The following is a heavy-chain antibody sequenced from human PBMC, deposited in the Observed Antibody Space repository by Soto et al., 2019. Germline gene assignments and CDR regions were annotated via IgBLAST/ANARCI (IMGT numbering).Heavy chain of an antibody. J-gene: IGHJ5*02. CDR2: FDPEDGET. Sequence: ASVKVSCKVSGYTLTELSVHWVRQAPGKGLEWMGGFDPEDGETIYAQKFQGRVTMTEDTSTDTAYMELSSLRSEDTAVYYCATLGIVVVAATLSSARWFDPWGQGTLVTVSS. CDR3: ATLGIVVVAATLSSARWFDP. V-gene: IGHV1-24*01. CDR1: GYTLTELS. D-gene: IGHD2-15*01.